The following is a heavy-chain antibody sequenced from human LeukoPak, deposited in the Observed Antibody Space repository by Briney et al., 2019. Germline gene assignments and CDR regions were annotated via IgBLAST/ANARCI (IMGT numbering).Heavy chain of an antibody. CDR2: IYISGST. D-gene: IGHD1-1*01. CDR1: GGSISSYY. V-gene: IGHV4-4*07. Sequence: SETLSLTCTVSGGSISSYYWSWIRQPAGKGLEWIGRIYISGSTNYNPSLKSRVTMSVDTSKNQFSLKLSSVTAADTAVHYCARDRGTWNDDGFDYWGQGTLVTVSS. J-gene: IGHJ4*02. CDR3: ARDRGTWNDDGFDY.